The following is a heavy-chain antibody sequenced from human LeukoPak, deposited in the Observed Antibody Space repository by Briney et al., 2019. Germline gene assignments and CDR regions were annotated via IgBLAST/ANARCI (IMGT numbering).Heavy chain of an antibody. Sequence: ASVKVSCKASGYTFTDYYLHWVRQAPGQGLEWMGWINPNSGDTDYAQKFQGRVTMTRDTSISTAYMELSRLRSDDTAVYYCARDGSGSYYNVRLFDYWGQGTLVTVSS. J-gene: IGHJ4*02. D-gene: IGHD3-10*01. CDR1: GYTFTDYY. CDR2: INPNSGDT. CDR3: ARDGSGSYYNVRLFDY. V-gene: IGHV1-2*02.